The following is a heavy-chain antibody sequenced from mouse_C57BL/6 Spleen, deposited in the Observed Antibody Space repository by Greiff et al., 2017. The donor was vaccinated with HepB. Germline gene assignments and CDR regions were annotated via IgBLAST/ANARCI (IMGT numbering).Heavy chain of an antibody. CDR3: ARQTAQGYYFDY. V-gene: IGHV1-53*01. CDR1: GYTFTSYW. J-gene: IGHJ2*01. Sequence: QVQLQQPGTELVKPGASVKLSCKASGYTFTSYWMHWVKQRPGQGLEWIGNINPSNGGTNYNEKFKSKATLTVDKSSSTDYMQLSSLTSEDSAVYYCARQTAQGYYFDYWGQGTTLTVSS. D-gene: IGHD3-2*02. CDR2: INPSNGGT.